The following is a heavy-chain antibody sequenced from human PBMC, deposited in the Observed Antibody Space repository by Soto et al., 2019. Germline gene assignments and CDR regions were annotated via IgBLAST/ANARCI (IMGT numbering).Heavy chain of an antibody. V-gene: IGHV1-18*01. CDR1: GYTFTSYG. CDR3: ARDQRAFGDFWSGYYRTFFDY. Sequence: QVQLVQSGAEVKKPGASVKVSCKASGYTFTSYGISWVRQAPGQGLEGMGWISAYNGTTNYAQKLQGRVTMTTDTSTSTAYMELRSLRSDDTAVYYCARDQRAFGDFWSGYYRTFFDYWGQGPLVTVSS. J-gene: IGHJ4*02. CDR2: ISAYNGTT. D-gene: IGHD3-3*01.